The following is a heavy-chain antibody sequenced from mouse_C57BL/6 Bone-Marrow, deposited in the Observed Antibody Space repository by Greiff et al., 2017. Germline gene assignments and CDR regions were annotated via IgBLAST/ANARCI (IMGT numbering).Heavy chain of an antibody. CDR3: AGSGPLGRSFDY. CDR1: GYTFTSYW. Sequence: QVQLQQPGAELVKPGASVKMSCKASGYTFTSYWITWVKQRPGQGLEWIGDIYPTSGRTNYNEKFKSKAILTVDTSSNTAYMQSRSLTSEDSAVFYCAGSGPLGRSFDYWGQGTTLTVSS. D-gene: IGHD4-1*01. J-gene: IGHJ2*01. V-gene: IGHV1-55*01. CDR2: IYPTSGRT.